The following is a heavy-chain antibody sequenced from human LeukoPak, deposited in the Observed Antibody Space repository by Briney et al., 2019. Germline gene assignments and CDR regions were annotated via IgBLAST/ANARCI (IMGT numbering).Heavy chain of an antibody. CDR1: RFTFSTYG. CDR3: AKAPPGDYPYWYFDL. V-gene: IGHV3-23*01. J-gene: IGHJ2*01. CDR2: IGGSGQNT. Sequence: GGSLRLSCAASRFTFSTYGMGWVRQAPGKGLEWVSSIGGSGQNTHHADSVKGRFTVSRDNSKNTLYLQMSSLRAEDTAVYYCAKAPPGDYPYWYFDLWGRGTLVTGSS. D-gene: IGHD4-17*01.